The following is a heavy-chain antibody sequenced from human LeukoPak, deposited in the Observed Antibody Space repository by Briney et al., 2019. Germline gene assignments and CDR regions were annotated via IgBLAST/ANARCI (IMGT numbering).Heavy chain of an antibody. CDR1: GYTFSSYA. CDR3: ARVALGSWYFDL. Sequence: ASVKVSCKASGYTFSSYAISWVRQAPGQGLEWMGWISTYNGNTNYAQKFQGRVTLTTDTSMSTGYMDLRSLRSDDTAVYHCARVALGSWYFDLWGRGTLVTVSS. V-gene: IGHV1-18*01. CDR2: ISTYNGNT. J-gene: IGHJ2*01. D-gene: IGHD2-15*01.